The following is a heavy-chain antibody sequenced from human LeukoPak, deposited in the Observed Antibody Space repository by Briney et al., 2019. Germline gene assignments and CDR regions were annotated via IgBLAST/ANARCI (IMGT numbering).Heavy chain of an antibody. J-gene: IGHJ3*02. D-gene: IGHD3-22*01. CDR1: GGSFSGYY. CDR3: ARTREKGGYYYHNAFDI. CDR2: INHSGST. V-gene: IGHV4-34*01. Sequence: SETLSLTCAVYGGSFSGYYWSWIRQPPGKGLEWIGEINHSGSTNYNPSLKSRVTISVDTSKNQFSLKLSSVIAADTAVYYCARTREKGGYYYHNAFDIWGQGTMVTVSS.